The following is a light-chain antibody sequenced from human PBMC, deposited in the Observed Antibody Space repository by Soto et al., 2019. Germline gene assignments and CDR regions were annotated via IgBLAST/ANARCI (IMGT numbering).Light chain of an antibody. CDR2: GAS. V-gene: IGKV3D-15*01. Sequence: EIKITPSPATXCVIQWERPPLPCRASQSVSRNLAWYQKKPGQAXRXXXYGASNRATGIQARFSGSGSGTEFTLTIRRVQSEDFAVYWCQQDNNWPLTFGAGTRLEI. J-gene: IGKJ5*01. CDR1: QSVSRN. CDR3: QQDNNWPLT.